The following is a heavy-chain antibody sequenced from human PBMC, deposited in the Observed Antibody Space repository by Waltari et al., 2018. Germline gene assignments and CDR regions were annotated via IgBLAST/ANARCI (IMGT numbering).Heavy chain of an antibody. V-gene: IGHV3-48*01. CDR3: AREGGDYHDSSGFYTN. CDR2: IKGDSKII. Sequence: EVQLVESRGGLVQPGGSLRLSCAASGFTFSSYAMNWVRQAPGKGLEWVSYIKGDSKIIFYADSVKGRFTISRDNAKNSVYLQMDSLRAEDTAVYFCAREGGDYHDSSGFYTNWGLGTLVTVSS. CDR1: GFTFSSYA. J-gene: IGHJ4*02. D-gene: IGHD3-22*01.